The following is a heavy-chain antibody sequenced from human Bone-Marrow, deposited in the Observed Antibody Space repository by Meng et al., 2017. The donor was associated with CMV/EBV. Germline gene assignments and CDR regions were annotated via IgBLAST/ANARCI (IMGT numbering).Heavy chain of an antibody. D-gene: IGHD4-23*01. CDR1: GFTFSSHA. V-gene: IGHV3-23*01. CDR3: AKDLSSGGDY. Sequence: LDCAASGFTFSSHAMSWVRRAPGKRLEWVSTISGAGASTYYADAVKGRFTISRDNSKNTLYLQMNSLRVEDTATYYCAKDLSSGGDYWGQGTLVTVSS. CDR2: ISGAGAST. J-gene: IGHJ4*02.